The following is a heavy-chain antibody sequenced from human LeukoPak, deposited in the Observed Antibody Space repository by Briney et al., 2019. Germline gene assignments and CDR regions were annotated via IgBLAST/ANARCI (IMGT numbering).Heavy chain of an antibody. Sequence: LPGGSLRLSCAASGFTFSSYAMSWVRQAPGKGLEWVSAISGSGGSTYYPDSVQGRFPISRDNSKNTLYLQMNSLRAEDTAVYYCAKISYDYIWGSYRYMDVWGKGTTVTVSS. CDR2: ISGSGGST. J-gene: IGHJ6*03. CDR1: GFTFSSYA. V-gene: IGHV3-23*01. D-gene: IGHD3-16*01. CDR3: AKISYDYIWGSYRYMDV.